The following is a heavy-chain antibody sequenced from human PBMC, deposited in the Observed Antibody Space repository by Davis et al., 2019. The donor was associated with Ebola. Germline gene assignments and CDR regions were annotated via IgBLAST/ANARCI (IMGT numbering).Heavy chain of an antibody. CDR1: GGSISSYY. CDR2: IYYSGSN. V-gene: IGHV4-59*08. Sequence: SETLSLTCTVSGGSISSYYWSWIRQPPGKGLEWIGYIYYSGSNNYNPSLKSRVTISVDTSKNQFSLKLSSVTAADTAVYYCARRRGYCTNGVCFKWFDPWGQGTLVTVSS. CDR3: ARRRGYCTNGVCFKWFDP. D-gene: IGHD2-8*01. J-gene: IGHJ5*02.